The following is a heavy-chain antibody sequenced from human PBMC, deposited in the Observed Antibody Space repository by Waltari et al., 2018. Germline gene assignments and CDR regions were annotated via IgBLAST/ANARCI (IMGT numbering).Heavy chain of an antibody. CDR1: GGSISSSSYY. J-gene: IGHJ3*02. D-gene: IGHD3-22*01. CDR2: IYYSGST. CDR3: AVGTYYYDSSGRDAFDI. V-gene: IGHV4-39*01. Sequence: QLQLQESGPGLVKPSETLSLTCTVSGGSISSSSYYWGWIRQPPVKGLEWIGSIYYSGSTYYNPSLKSRVTISVDTSKNQFSLKLSSVTAADTAVYYCAVGTYYYDSSGRDAFDIWGQGTMVTVSS.